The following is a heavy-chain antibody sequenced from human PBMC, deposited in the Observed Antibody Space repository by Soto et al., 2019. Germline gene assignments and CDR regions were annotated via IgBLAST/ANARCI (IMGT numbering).Heavy chain of an antibody. Sequence: GGSLRLSCTVSAVSEFNLRDQFLDWVRQAPGQGLGWVGRSRNRVNNFSTAYAASVQGRFTISRDESKNTVYLQMHSLKTVDTSVYYWASTQVTGSWSSDYWGQGTLVTVSS. CDR1: EFNLRDQF. V-gene: IGHV3-72*01. CDR2: SRNRVNNFST. CDR3: ASTQVTGSWSSDY. J-gene: IGHJ4*02. D-gene: IGHD3-10*01.